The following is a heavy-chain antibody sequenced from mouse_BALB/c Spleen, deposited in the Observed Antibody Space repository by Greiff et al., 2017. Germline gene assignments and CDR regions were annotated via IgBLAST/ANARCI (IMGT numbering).Heavy chain of an antibody. CDR1: GFTFSSYT. J-gene: IGHJ2*01. CDR3: TREGGDYYLDY. V-gene: IGHV5-6-4*01. CDR2: ISSGGSYT. Sequence: EVKLVESGGGLVKPGGSLKLSCAASGFTFSSYTMSWVRQTPEKRLEWVATISSGGSYTYYPDSVKGRFTISRDNAKNTLYLQMSSLKSEDTAMYYCTREGGDYYLDYWGQGTTLTVSS.